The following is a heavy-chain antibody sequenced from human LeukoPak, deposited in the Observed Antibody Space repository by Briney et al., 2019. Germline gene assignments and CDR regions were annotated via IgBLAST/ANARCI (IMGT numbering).Heavy chain of an antibody. J-gene: IGHJ4*02. V-gene: IGHV4-59*01. CDR2: IYYSGRT. D-gene: IGHD3-10*01. CDR1: GGSISGYY. CDR3: ASHYGSGFGS. Sequence: SETLSLTCTVSGGSISGYYWSWIRQPPGKGLEWIGYIYYSGRTNYNPSLKSRVTISIDTSKNQFSLNLSSVTAADTAVYYCASHYGSGFGSWGQGTLVTVSS.